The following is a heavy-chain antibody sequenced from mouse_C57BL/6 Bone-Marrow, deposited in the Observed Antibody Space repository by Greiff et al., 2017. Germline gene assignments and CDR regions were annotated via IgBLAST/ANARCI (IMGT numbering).Heavy chain of an antibody. V-gene: IGHV1-82*01. CDR1: GYAFSSSW. D-gene: IGHD2-1*01. CDR2: IYPGDGDT. CDR3: ARYHYGNYYFDC. J-gene: IGHJ2*01. Sequence: QVQLQQSGPELVKPGASVKISCKTSGYAFSSSWMNWVKQRPGKGLAWIGRIYPGDGDTNYNGKFKGKATLTADKSSSTAYRQLSSLTSEDSAVYYCARYHYGNYYFDCWGQGTTLTISS.